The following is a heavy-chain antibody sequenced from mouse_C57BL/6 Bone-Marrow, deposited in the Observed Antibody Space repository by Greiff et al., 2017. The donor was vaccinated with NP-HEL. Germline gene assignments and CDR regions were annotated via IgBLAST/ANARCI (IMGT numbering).Heavy chain of an antibody. V-gene: IGHV5-12*01. D-gene: IGHD2-1*01. CDR2: ISDGGGST. CDR1: GFTFSDYY. Sequence: EVQGVASGGGLVQPGGSLKLSCAASGFTFSDYYMYWVRQTPEKRLEWVAYISDGGGSTYYPDTVKGRFTISRDNAKNTLYLQMSRLKSEDTAMYYCARTFYYGNYLAWFAYWGQGTLVTVSA. CDR3: ARTFYYGNYLAWFAY. J-gene: IGHJ3*01.